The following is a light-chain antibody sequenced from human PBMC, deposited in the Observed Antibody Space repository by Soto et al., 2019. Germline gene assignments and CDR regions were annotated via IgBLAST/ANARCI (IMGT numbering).Light chain of an antibody. CDR3: QQYGSSPWT. Sequence: EIVLTQSPGTLSLSPGERATLSCRASQIVSSSYLAWYQQKPGQAPRLLIYSASSRATGIPDRFSGSGSGTDFTLTISRLEPEDFAVYYCQQYGSSPWTFGQGTKVDIK. V-gene: IGKV3-20*01. CDR2: SAS. CDR1: QIVSSSY. J-gene: IGKJ1*01.